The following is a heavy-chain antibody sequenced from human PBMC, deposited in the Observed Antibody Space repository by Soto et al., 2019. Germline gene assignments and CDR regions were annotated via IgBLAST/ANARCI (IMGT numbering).Heavy chain of an antibody. CDR1: GFTFSSYW. CDR2: INPVNADT. D-gene: IGHD3-10*01. CDR3: ARKDYYGSGIYYFDY. V-gene: IGHV1-3*01. J-gene: IGHJ4*02. Sequence: PGGSLRLSCAASGFTFSSYWMSWVRQAPGQGLEWMGWINPVNADTRYSQRFQGRVTLTRDTSASTAYMELSSLRSEDTAVYYCARKDYYGSGIYYFDYWGQGTLVTVSS.